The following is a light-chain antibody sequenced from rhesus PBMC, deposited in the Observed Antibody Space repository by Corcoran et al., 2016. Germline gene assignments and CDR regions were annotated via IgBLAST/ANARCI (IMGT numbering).Light chain of an antibody. Sequence: EIVMTQSPATLSLSPGERATLSCRASQSVSSYVAWYQQKPAQAPRLLNYGASSRATGIPDRFSGSGSGTDFTLNLSRLEPENFAVCYCQQYSNWPLTFGGGTKVELK. CDR2: GAS. J-gene: IGKJ4*01. CDR3: QQYSNWPLT. V-gene: IGKV3S9*01. CDR1: QSVSSY.